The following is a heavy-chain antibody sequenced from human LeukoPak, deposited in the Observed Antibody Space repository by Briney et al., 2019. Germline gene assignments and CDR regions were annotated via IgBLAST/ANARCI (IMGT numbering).Heavy chain of an antibody. CDR2: ISAYNGNT. Sequence: WMGWISAYNGNTNYAQKLQGRVTMTTDTSTSTAYMELRSLRSDDTAVYYCARMVPSGYDDYWGQGTLVTVSS. D-gene: IGHD5-12*01. CDR3: ARMVPSGYDDY. V-gene: IGHV1-18*01. J-gene: IGHJ4*02.